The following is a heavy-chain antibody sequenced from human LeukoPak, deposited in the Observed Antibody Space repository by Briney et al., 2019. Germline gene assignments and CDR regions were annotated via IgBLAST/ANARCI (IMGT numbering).Heavy chain of an antibody. D-gene: IGHD6-19*01. CDR1: GYTFTGYY. J-gene: IGHJ4*02. V-gene: IGHV1-2*02. CDR3: ARAYSSGWYDY. Sequence: ASVKVSCKASGYTFTGYYMHWVRQAPGQGLEWMGWINPNSGGTSYAQKFQGRVTMTRDTSISTAYMELSRLRSDDTAVYYCARAYSSGWYDYWGQGTLVTVSS. CDR2: INPNSGGT.